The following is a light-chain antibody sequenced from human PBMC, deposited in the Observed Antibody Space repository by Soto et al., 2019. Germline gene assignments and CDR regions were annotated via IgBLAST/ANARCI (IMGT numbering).Light chain of an antibody. CDR3: QQYNNWPPWT. CDR1: QSVSSY. V-gene: IGKV3-15*01. CDR2: GAS. Sequence: EIVMTQSPATLSVSPGERATLSCRASQSVSSYLAWYQQKPGQAPRLVIYGASTRATGIPARFSGSGSGTEFTLTISSLQSEDFAVYYCQQYNNWPPWTFGQGTKVEIK. J-gene: IGKJ1*01.